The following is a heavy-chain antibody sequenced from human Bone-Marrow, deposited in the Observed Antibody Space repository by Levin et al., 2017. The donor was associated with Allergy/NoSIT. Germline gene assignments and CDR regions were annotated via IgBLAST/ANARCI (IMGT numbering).Heavy chain of an antibody. CDR2: ISSGGHK. CDR3: VRVVAVPATGYRSFHFDN. J-gene: IGHJ4*02. V-gene: IGHV4-39*07. Sequence: RTGGSLRLSCSVSGDSINRTNYYWGWVRQPPVRTLEWIGLISSGGHKYYTPSLKSRVTISVATSKIQFSLNLDSVSAADTAIYYCVRVVAVPATGYRSFHFDNWGPGTLVTVSS. D-gene: IGHD6-19*01. CDR1: GDSINRTNYY.